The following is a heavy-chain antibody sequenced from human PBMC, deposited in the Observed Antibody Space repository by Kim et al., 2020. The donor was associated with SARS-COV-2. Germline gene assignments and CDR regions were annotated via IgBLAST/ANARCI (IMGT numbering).Heavy chain of an antibody. CDR2: INHSGST. CDR1: GGSFSGYY. Sequence: SETLSLTCAVYGGSFSGYYWSWIRQPPGKGLEWIGEINHSGSTNYNPSLKSRVTISVDRSKNQFSLKLSSVTAADTAVYYCARGGIVVVVAANSFDPWGQGTLVTVSS. D-gene: IGHD2-15*01. J-gene: IGHJ5*02. CDR3: ARGGIVVVVAANSFDP. V-gene: IGHV4-34*01.